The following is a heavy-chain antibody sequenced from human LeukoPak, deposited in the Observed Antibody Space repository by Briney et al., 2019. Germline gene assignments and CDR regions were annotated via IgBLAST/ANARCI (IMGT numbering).Heavy chain of an antibody. D-gene: IGHD5-24*01. J-gene: IGHJ4*02. CDR2: ISSSSSYI. V-gene: IGHV3-21*01. Sequence: SGGSLRLSCAASGFTFNNYNMNWVRQAPGKGLEWVSSISSSSSYIYYADSVKGRFTISRDNAKNSLYLQINSLRVEDTAVYYCARDRDFDYWGQGTLVTVSS. CDR1: GFTFNNYN. CDR3: ARDRDFDY.